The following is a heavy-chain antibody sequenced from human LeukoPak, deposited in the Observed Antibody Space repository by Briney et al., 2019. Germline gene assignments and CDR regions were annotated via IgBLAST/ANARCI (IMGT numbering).Heavy chain of an antibody. CDR2: VSSSGGNT. CDR3: AKPRYSSTYHFDY. D-gene: IGHD6-19*01. J-gene: IGHJ4*02. Sequence: GGSLRLSCAASGFTFSSYEMNWVRQAPGKGLEWVSAVSSSGGNTYYADSMKGRFTISRDNSKNTLYLQMNSLRAEDTAVYYCAKPRYSSTYHFDYWGQGTLVTVSS. CDR1: GFTFSSYE. V-gene: IGHV3-23*01.